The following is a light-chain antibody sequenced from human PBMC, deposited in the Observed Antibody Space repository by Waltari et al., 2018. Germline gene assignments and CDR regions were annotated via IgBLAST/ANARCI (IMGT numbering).Light chain of an antibody. CDR2: GAS. V-gene: IGKV3-15*01. Sequence: EIVMTQSPATLSVSLGERATLSCRASQSVTSQLARYQQRPGQAPRLLIYGASTRATGIPARFSGSGSGTEFTLTISSLQSEDFAVYYCQQYNNWPRTFGQGTKVEIK. CDR1: QSVTSQ. J-gene: IGKJ1*01. CDR3: QQYNNWPRT.